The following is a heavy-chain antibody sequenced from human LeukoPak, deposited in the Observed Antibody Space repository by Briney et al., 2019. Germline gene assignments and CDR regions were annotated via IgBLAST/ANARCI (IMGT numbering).Heavy chain of an antibody. Sequence: SGPTLVHPTPTLTLTCTFSGFSLSTRGVGVGWIRQPPVRALEWLALIYWDDDKRYSPSLKSRLTITKDTSRNQVVLTMTNMDPVDTATYYCAHMIYSNSYFDYWGQGTLVTVSS. V-gene: IGHV2-5*02. CDR3: AHMIYSNSYFDY. J-gene: IGHJ4*02. CDR1: GFSLSTRGVG. CDR2: IYWDDDK. D-gene: IGHD4-11*01.